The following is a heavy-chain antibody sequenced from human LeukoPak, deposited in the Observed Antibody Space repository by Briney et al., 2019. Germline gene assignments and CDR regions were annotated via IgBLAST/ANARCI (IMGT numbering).Heavy chain of an antibody. CDR3: ARARIGYCSSTSCYAGGLEYYFDY. V-gene: IGHV4-31*03. D-gene: IGHD2-2*01. Sequence: SETLSLTCTVYGGSISSGGYYWSWIRQHPGKGLEWIGYKYYSGSTYYNPSLKSRVTISVDTSKNQFSLKLSSVTAADTAVYYCARARIGYCSSTSCYAGGLEYYFDYWGQGTLVTVSS. CDR2: KYYSGST. CDR1: GGSISSGGYY. J-gene: IGHJ4*02.